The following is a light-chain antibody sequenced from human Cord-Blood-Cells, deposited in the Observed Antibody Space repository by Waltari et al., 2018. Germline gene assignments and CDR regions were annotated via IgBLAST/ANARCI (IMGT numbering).Light chain of an antibody. V-gene: IGLV2-14*03. CDR1: RRAVGGYNY. CDR2: DVS. CDR3: SSYTSSRV. J-gene: IGLJ3*02. Sequence: QSALPPPPSAPGSPGHSFPLPCPRPRRAVGGYNYVSWYQQHPAKAPKLMLYDVSNRPSGVSNRFSGSKSGNTASLTISGLQAEDEADYYCSSYTSSRVFGGGTKLTVL.